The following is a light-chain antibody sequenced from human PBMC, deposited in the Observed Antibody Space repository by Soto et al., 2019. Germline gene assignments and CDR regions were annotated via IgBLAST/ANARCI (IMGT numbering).Light chain of an antibody. CDR3: QQYENLPYT. V-gene: IGKV1-33*01. Sequence: DIQLTQSASSLSASVGDRVTITCQASQVITNYLNWYQQKPGRAPKLLIYDISTLEIGVPLRFGGSGSGTHFTFTITGLQPEDIATYYCQQYENLPYTFGQGTKLEI. J-gene: IGKJ2*01. CDR2: DIS. CDR1: QVITNY.